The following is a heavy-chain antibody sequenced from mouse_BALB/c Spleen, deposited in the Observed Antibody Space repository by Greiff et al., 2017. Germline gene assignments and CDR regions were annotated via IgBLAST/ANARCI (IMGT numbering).Heavy chain of an antibody. J-gene: IGHJ3*01. CDR1: GYTFTSSW. Sequence: VKLQQPGSVLVRPGASVKLSCKASGYTFTSSWMHWAKQRPGQGLEWIGEIHPNSGNTNYNEKFKGKTTLTVDKSSSTAYMQLKSLTSEDSAVYYCARREGGYGGYYSFAYWGQGTLVTVSA. CDR3: ARREGGYGGYYSFAY. D-gene: IGHD2-3*01. V-gene: IGHV1S130*01. CDR2: IHPNSGNT.